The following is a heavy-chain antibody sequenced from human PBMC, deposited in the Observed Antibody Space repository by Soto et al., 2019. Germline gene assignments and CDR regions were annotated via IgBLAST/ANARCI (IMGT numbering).Heavy chain of an antibody. D-gene: IGHD1-20*01. CDR2: IIPIFGTA. Sequence: SVKVSCKSSGGTFSSYAISWVRQAPGQGLEWMGGIIPIFGTANYAQKFQGRVTITADESTSTAYIELSSLRSEDTAVYYCAREVTGTFGGMDVWGQGTTVTVSS. V-gene: IGHV1-69*13. J-gene: IGHJ6*02. CDR1: GGTFSSYA. CDR3: AREVTGTFGGMDV.